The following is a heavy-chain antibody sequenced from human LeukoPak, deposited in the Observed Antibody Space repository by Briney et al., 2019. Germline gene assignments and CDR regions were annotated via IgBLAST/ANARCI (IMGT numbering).Heavy chain of an antibody. V-gene: IGHV4-34*01. CDR3: ARTYYDILTGYLYYFDY. CDR1: GGSFSGYY. Sequence: PSETLSLTCAVYGGSFSGYYWSWIRQPPGKGLEWIGEINHSGSTNYNPSLKSGVTISVDTSKNQFSLKLSSVTAADTAVYYCARTYYDILTGYLYYFDYWGQGTLVTVSS. CDR2: INHSGST. D-gene: IGHD3-9*01. J-gene: IGHJ4*02.